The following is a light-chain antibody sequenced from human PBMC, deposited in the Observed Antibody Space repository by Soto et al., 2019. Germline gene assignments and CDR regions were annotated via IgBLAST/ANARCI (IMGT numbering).Light chain of an antibody. V-gene: IGKV1-33*01. J-gene: IGKJ2*01. CDR1: QDISNY. Sequence: DIQMTQSPSSLPASVGDRVTITCQASQDISNYLNWYQQKPGKAPKLLIYDASNLETGVPSRFSGSGSGTDFTFTISSLQAEDIATYYCQQYDNLPYTFGQGTKLEIK. CDR2: DAS. CDR3: QQYDNLPYT.